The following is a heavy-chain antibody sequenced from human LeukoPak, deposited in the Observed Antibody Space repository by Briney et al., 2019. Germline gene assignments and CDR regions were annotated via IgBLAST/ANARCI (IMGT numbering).Heavy chain of an antibody. CDR2: IYYSGST. J-gene: IGHJ4*02. V-gene: IGHV4-4*02. D-gene: IGHD1-26*01. CDR3: ARDLSSSGSYPYFDY. CDR1: GGSITSSNW. Sequence: PSETLSLTCAVSGGSITSSNWWTWVRQPPGKGLEWIGEIYYSGSTNYNPSLKSRVTISVDTSKNQFSLKLSSVTAADTAVYYCARDLSSSGSYPYFDYWGQGTLVTVSS.